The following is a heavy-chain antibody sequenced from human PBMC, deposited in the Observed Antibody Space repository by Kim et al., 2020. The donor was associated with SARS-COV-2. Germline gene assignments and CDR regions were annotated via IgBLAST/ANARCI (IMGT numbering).Heavy chain of an antibody. Sequence: ASVKVSCKASGYTFNTYGLSWVRQAPGQGLEWMGWISGYNDDTSYAQNIQGRVTMTTDTSTSTAYMELGSLRSDDTAVYYCARGPVRTTGPEPYYFDYWGQGTLVTVSS. CDR3: ARGPVRTTGPEPYYFDY. CDR2: ISGYNDDT. V-gene: IGHV1-18*04. J-gene: IGHJ4*02. D-gene: IGHD1-7*01. CDR1: GYTFNTYG.